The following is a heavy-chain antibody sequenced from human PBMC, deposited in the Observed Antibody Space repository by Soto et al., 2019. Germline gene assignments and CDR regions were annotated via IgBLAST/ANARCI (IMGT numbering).Heavy chain of an antibody. Sequence: SETLSLTCAVSCGSISSGGYSWSWIRQPPGKGLEWIGYIYHSGSTYYNPSLKSRVTISVDRSKNQFSLKLGSVTAADTAVYYCARVPGPWGQGTLVTVSS. CDR2: IYHSGST. CDR1: CGSISSGGYS. CDR3: ARVPGP. J-gene: IGHJ5*02. V-gene: IGHV4-30-2*01.